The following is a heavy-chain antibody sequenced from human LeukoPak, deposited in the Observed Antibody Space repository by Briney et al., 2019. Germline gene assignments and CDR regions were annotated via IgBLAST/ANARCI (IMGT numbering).Heavy chain of an antibody. CDR3: ARDRLWFGEFN. CDR2: ITNSGSTI. Sequence: GGSLRLSCAASGFTFSDYEMNWVRQAPGKGLEWLSYITNSGSTIHYADSVKGRFTISRDNAKNSLYLQMNSLRAEDTALYYCARDRLWFGEFNWGRGTLVTVSS. CDR1: GFTFSDYE. V-gene: IGHV3-48*03. J-gene: IGHJ4*02. D-gene: IGHD3-10*01.